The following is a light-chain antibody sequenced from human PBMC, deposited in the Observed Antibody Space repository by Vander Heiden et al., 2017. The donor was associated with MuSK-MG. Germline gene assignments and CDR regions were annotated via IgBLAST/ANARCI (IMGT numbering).Light chain of an antibody. Sequence: DIVMTQSPLSLPVTPGEPASISCRSSQSLLHSNGYNYLDWYLQKPGQSPQLLIYLGSNRASGVPDRFSGSGSGTDFTLKISRVEAEDVGVYYCRQDRPTPNTFGQGTKLEIK. CDR3: RQDRPTPNT. CDR1: QSLLHSNGYNY. V-gene: IGKV2-28*01. CDR2: LGS. J-gene: IGKJ2*01.